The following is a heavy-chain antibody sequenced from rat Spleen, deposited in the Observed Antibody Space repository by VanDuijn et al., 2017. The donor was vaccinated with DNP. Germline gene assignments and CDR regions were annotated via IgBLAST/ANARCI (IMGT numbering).Heavy chain of an antibody. Sequence: EVQLVKSGGGLVQPGRSLKLSCAASGFIFSNYDMAWVRQAPTKGLEWVAYISPSGGSTYYRDSVKGRFTISRDNAKNTLYLQMDSLRSEDTATYYCTTGVYGGYEDWFANWGQGTLVTVSS. CDR2: ISPSGGST. J-gene: IGHJ3*01. CDR3: TTGVYGGYEDWFAN. D-gene: IGHD1-11*01. V-gene: IGHV5-27*01. CDR1: GFIFSNYD.